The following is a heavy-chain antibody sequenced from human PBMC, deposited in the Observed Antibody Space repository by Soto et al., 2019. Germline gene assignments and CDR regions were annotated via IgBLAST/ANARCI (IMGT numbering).Heavy chain of an antibody. CDR2: IYHSGST. Sequence: SETLSLTCAVSGCSISSGGYSWSWIRQPPGKGLEWIGYIYHSGSTYYNPSLKSRVTISVDRSKNQFSLKLSSVTAADTAVYYCARTESGTFDPWGLGTLVTVSS. J-gene: IGHJ5*02. D-gene: IGHD1-7*01. CDR1: GCSISSGGYS. V-gene: IGHV4-30-2*01. CDR3: ARTESGTFDP.